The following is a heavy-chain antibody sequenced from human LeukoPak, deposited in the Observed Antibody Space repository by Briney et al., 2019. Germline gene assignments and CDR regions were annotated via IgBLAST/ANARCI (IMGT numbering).Heavy chain of an antibody. CDR3: ARGGSGYDFLSFDY. V-gene: IGHV4-39*07. CDR2: IYYSGST. CDR1: GGSISSSSYY. Sequence: PSETLSLTCTVSGGSISSSSYYWGWIRQPPGKGLEWIGSIYYSGSTYYNPSLKSRVTISVDTSKNQFSLKLSSVTAADTAVYYCARGGSGYDFLSFDYWGQGTLVTVSS. D-gene: IGHD5-12*01. J-gene: IGHJ4*02.